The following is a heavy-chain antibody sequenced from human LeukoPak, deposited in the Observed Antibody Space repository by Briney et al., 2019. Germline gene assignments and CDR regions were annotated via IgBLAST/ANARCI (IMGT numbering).Heavy chain of an antibody. CDR1: GYSISSGYY. Sequence: PSETLSLTCTVSGYSISSGYYWGWIRQPPGKGLEWIGSIYHSGSTYYNPSLKSRVTISVDTSKNPFSLKLRSVTAADTAVYYCARGVPLGSLWQPGEGFDPWGQGTLVTVSS. CDR2: IYHSGST. CDR3: ARGVPLGSLWQPGEGFDP. D-gene: IGHD3-10*01. J-gene: IGHJ5*02. V-gene: IGHV4-38-2*02.